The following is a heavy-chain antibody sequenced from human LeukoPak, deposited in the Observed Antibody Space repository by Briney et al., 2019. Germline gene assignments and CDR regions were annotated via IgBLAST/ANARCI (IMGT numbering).Heavy chain of an antibody. D-gene: IGHD2-15*01. Sequence: GGSLTLSCAASGFTFRSYAMNWVRQASGKGLEWVSGISGSGGSTYYADSVKGRFTISRDNSKSSLYLQMNSLRAEDTAVYYCAKDPCSGDSCYSFDYWGQGTLVTVSS. CDR2: ISGSGGST. J-gene: IGHJ4*02. V-gene: IGHV3-23*01. CDR3: AKDPCSGDSCYSFDY. CDR1: GFTFRSYA.